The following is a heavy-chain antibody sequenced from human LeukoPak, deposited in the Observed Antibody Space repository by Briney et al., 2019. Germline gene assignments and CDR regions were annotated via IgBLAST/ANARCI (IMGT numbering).Heavy chain of an antibody. Sequence: PSETLSLTCTVSGGSISSSSYYWGWIRQPPGKGLEWIGSIYYSGSTYYNPSLKSRVTISVDTSKNQFSLKLSSVTAADTAVYYCARPQVNDYGDCGIWGQGTMVAVSS. CDR3: ARPQVNDYGDCGI. D-gene: IGHD4-17*01. CDR2: IYYSGST. CDR1: GGSISSSSYY. V-gene: IGHV4-39*07. J-gene: IGHJ3*02.